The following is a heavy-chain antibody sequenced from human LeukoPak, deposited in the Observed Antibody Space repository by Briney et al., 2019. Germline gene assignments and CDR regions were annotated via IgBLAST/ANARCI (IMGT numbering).Heavy chain of an antibody. D-gene: IGHD1-26*01. CDR3: ARDPYSGKYGAFDI. CDR1: GFSFSTSS. Sequence: GGSLRLSCVASGFSFSTSSMTWVRQSPGKGLEWLANIKEDGSGKVYVDSVKGRFTISRDNAKNSLYLQMNPLRVDDSAVYYCARDPYSGKYGAFDIWGQGTMVTISS. J-gene: IGHJ3*02. V-gene: IGHV3-7*01. CDR2: IKEDGSGK.